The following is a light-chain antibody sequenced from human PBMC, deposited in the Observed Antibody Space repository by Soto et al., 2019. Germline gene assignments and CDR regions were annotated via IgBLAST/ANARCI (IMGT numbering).Light chain of an antibody. V-gene: IGLV2-14*01. Sequence: QSVLTQPASVSGSPGQSITISCTGTSSDVGGYNYVSRYQQHPGKAPKLMIYEVSNRPSGVSNRFSGSKSGNTASLTISGLQAEDEADYYCSSYTSSSTPWVFGTGTKVTVL. CDR3: SSYTSSSTPWV. CDR2: EVS. J-gene: IGLJ1*01. CDR1: SSDVGGYNY.